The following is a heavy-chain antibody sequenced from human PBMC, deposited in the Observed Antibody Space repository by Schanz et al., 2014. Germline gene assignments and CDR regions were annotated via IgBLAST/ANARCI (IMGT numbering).Heavy chain of an antibody. CDR1: GYTFTSYD. Sequence: QVQLIQSGAEVKKPGASVKVSCTASGYTFTSYDINWVRQAPGQGLEWLGWMNPNSGNPGFAQKFRGRVTMTRNTSRSTPYIELHSLTSEDPAVYSCAGGRTFDYWAREPWSPSPQ. V-gene: IGHV1-8*01. CDR2: MNPNSGNP. J-gene: IGHJ4*02. CDR3: AGGRTFDY.